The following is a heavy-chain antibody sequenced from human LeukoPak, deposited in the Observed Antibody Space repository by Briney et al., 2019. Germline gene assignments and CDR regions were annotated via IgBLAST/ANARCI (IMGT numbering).Heavy chain of an antibody. CDR2: IRYDGSNK. D-gene: IGHD6-13*01. CDR1: GFTFSSYG. Sequence: GGSLRLSCAASGFTFSSYGMHWVRQAPGKGLEWVAFIRYDGSNKYYADSVKGRFTISRDNSKNTLYLQMNSLRAEDTAVYYCAKASLHSSRYWDYWGQGTLVTVSS. V-gene: IGHV3-30*02. CDR3: AKASLHSSRYWDY. J-gene: IGHJ4*02.